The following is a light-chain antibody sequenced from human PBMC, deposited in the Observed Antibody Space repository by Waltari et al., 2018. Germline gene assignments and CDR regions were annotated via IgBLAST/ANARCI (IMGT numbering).Light chain of an antibody. CDR2: GSS. CDR3: QHYVTSPPWT. Sequence: EIIFMQSPGTLALSPGESATLSCRASQSVSGTLVWYQHKPGQAPRLLNSGSSQRATGIPDRFSGSGSGTDFTLTISRLEPEDFAVYYCQHYVTSPPWTFGQGTKVEFK. V-gene: IGKV3-20*01. J-gene: IGKJ1*01. CDR1: QSVSGTL.